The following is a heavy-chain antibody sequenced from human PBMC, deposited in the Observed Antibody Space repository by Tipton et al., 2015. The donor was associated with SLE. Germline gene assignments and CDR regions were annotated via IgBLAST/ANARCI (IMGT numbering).Heavy chain of an antibody. D-gene: IGHD3-3*01. V-gene: IGHV1-8*03. CDR1: GYTFTIYD. J-gene: IGHJ4*02. CDR3: ARGGLYYDFWRGYPFPFDY. Sequence: QSGAEVKKPGASVKVSCKASGYTFTIYDINWVRQASGQGLEWMGCLNPSSDNTGYAQKFQGRVTITRNTSISTAYMELSSLTSEDTAVYYCARGGLYYDFWRGYPFPFDYWGQGTLVTVSS. CDR2: LNPSSDNT.